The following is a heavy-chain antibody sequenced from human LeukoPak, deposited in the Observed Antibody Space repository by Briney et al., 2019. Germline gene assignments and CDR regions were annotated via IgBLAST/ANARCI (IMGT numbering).Heavy chain of an antibody. Sequence: SETLSLTCTVSGDSISSYYWSWIRQPPGKGLEWIGYIYYSGSTNYSPSLKSRVTISVDTSKNQFSLKLSSVTAADTAAYYCARSERIIMILGGAFDIWGQGTVVTVSS. CDR1: GDSISSYY. J-gene: IGHJ3*02. CDR2: IYYSGST. V-gene: IGHV4-59*08. D-gene: IGHD3-22*01. CDR3: ARSERIIMILGGAFDI.